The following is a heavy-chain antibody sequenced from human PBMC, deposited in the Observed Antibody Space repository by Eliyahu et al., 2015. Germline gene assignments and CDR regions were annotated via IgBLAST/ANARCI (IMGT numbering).Heavy chain of an antibody. Sequence: EVQVVESGGGLVKPGGSLRLXCATSGFXFTSYNMNWVRQAPXRGLEGVSSISSSSDYIYYADSVKGRCTISRDNAKNSLSLQMNSLRAEDTGLYYCVATAAEARYYGMDVWGRGTTVTVSS. J-gene: IGHJ6*02. CDR3: VATAAEARYYGMDV. CDR1: GFXFTSYN. V-gene: IGHV3-21*01. CDR2: ISSSSDYI. D-gene: IGHD2-2*01.